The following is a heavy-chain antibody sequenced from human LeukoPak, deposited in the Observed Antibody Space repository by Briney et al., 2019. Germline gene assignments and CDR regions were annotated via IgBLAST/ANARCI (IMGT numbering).Heavy chain of an antibody. Sequence: SDPQSLICTVSGGFISSYYWSWTRQPAGGGLEWLVYIYCSWSTNYNPSLKSRATISLDTSNNQYSLKLSSQTATDAAVYYCPRSAAGTNNGWFDPWGQGTLVTVSS. CDR2: IYCSWST. CDR1: GGFISSYY. D-gene: IGHD6-13*01. J-gene: IGHJ5*02. V-gene: IGHV4-59*08. CDR3: PRSAAGTNNGWFDP.